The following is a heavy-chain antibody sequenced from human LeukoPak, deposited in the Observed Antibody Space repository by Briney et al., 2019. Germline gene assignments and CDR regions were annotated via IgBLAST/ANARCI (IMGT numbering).Heavy chain of an antibody. CDR3: ARDPGDYYDSSGPSFDI. Sequence: ASVKVSCKASGYTFTSYGISWVRQAPGQGLEWMGWINPNSGGTNYAQKLQGRVTMTTDTSTSTAYMELRSLRSDDTAVYYCARDPGDYYDSSGPSFDIWGQGTMVTVSS. V-gene: IGHV1-18*01. CDR1: GYTFTSYG. D-gene: IGHD3-22*01. J-gene: IGHJ3*02. CDR2: INPNSGGT.